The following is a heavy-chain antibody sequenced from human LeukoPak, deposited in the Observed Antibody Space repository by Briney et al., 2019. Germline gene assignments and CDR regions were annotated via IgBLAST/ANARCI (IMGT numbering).Heavy chain of an antibody. D-gene: IGHD3-22*01. J-gene: IGHJ3*02. CDR1: GFTFSSYW. CDR3: AKGSMIVVVEDAFDI. V-gene: IGHV3-7*03. Sequence: GGSLRLSCAASGFTFSSYWMSWVRQAPGKGLEWVANIKQDGSEKYYVDSVKGRFTISRDNAKNSLYLQMNSLRAEDTAVYYCAKGSMIVVVEDAFDIWGQGTMVTVSS. CDR2: IKQDGSEK.